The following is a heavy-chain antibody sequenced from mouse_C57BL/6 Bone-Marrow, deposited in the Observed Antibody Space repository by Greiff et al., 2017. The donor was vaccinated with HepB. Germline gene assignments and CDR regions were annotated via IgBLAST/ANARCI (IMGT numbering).Heavy chain of an antibody. CDR1: GYTFTSYW. J-gene: IGHJ4*01. Sequence: QVQLKQPGAELVKPGASVKVSCKASGYTFTSYWMHWVKQRPGQGLEWIGRIHPSDSDTNYNQKFKGKATLTVDKSSSTAYMQLSSLTSEDSAVYYCAIESGRLRDYYAMDYWGQGTSVTVSS. CDR2: IHPSDSDT. CDR3: AIESGRLRDYYAMDY. D-gene: IGHD2-4*01. V-gene: IGHV1-74*01.